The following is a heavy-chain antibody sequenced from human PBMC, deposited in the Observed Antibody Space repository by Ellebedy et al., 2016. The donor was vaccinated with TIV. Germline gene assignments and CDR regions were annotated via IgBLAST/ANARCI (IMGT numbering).Heavy chain of an antibody. CDR3: ARGAGTVDHHYYMDV. CDR2: IYYSGTT. V-gene: IGHV4-59*01. Sequence: MPSETLSLTCSVSGGSISSSYWNWIRKSQGKGLAWIGYIYYSGTTDYNPSLKSRVSISLATSKNQFSLTLTSVTAADTAVYYCARGAGTVDHHYYMDVWGRGTTVTVSS. D-gene: IGHD6-19*01. J-gene: IGHJ6*03. CDR1: GGSISSSY.